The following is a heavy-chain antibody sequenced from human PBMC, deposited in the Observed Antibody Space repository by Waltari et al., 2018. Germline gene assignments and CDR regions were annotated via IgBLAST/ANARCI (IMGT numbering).Heavy chain of an antibody. V-gene: IGHV3-15*01. Sequence: EVHLVESGGGLIKPGESLRLSCGASGFTFGDAWMSWVRQVPGKGPEWVGRIKKKSDGGTTEYAVPVKGRFTISRDDSKHTLDLQMNSLKTEDTAVYYCVTGGHYFGAWGQGTLVTVSS. J-gene: IGHJ5*02. D-gene: IGHD1-26*01. CDR2: IKKKSDGGTT. CDR3: VTGGHYFGA. CDR1: GFTFGDAW.